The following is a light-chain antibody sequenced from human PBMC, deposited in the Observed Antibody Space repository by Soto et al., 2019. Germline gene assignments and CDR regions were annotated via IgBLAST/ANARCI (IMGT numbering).Light chain of an antibody. CDR3: QSYDSSLSEV. Sequence: QAVVTQPPSVSGAPGQRVTISCTGSSSNIGAGYDVHWYQQLPGTAPKLLIYGNSNRPSGVPDRFSGSKSGTSASLAITGLQAEDEADYYCQSYDSSLSEVFGGGTKLTV. CDR1: SSNIGAGYD. CDR2: GNS. V-gene: IGLV1-40*01. J-gene: IGLJ2*01.